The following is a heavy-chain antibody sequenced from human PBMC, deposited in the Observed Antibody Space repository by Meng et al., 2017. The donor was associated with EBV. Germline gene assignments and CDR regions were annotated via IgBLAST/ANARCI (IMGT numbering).Heavy chain of an antibody. CDR3: VGTRTGTHDY. Sequence: QLEASVHSLVTRSAPISSTGAVAFTFSRSRTQWICERQPTGQGLVWIGNNYHRRRNNYNPSLNSRVTISDNKSKNLFSLKLSSVTDADTAVYYCVGTRTGTHDYWGQGTLVTVSS. V-gene: IGHV4-4*02. CDR1: FTFSRSRTQ. CDR2: NYHRRRN. D-gene: IGHD1-1*01. J-gene: IGHJ4*02.